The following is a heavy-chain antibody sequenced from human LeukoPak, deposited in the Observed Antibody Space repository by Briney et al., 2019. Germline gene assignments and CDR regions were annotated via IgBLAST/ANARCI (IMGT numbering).Heavy chain of an antibody. D-gene: IGHD2-2*01. CDR3: ARRKGNVVPAASLDV. V-gene: IGHV4-34*01. CDR1: GGSFSGYY. J-gene: IGHJ6*04. Sequence: SETLSLTCAVYGGSFSGYYWSWIRQPPGKGLEWIGEINHSGSTNYNPSLKSRVTISVDTSKNQFSLKLSSVTAADTAVYYCARRKGNVVPAASLDVWGKGTTVTVSS. CDR2: INHSGST.